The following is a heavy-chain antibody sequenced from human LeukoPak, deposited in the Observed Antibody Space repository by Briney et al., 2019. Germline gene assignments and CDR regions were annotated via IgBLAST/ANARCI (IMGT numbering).Heavy chain of an antibody. J-gene: IGHJ4*02. Sequence: PSETLSLTCAVYGGSFSGYYWSWIRHPPGKGLEWVGEINHSGSTNYHPSLKNRVTISVDTSKNQFSLKLSSVTAADTAVYYCARRDTAMVTFDYWGERTLVTVSS. D-gene: IGHD5-18*01. V-gene: IGHV4-34*01. CDR3: ARRDTAMVTFDY. CDR2: INHSGST. CDR1: GGSFSGYY.